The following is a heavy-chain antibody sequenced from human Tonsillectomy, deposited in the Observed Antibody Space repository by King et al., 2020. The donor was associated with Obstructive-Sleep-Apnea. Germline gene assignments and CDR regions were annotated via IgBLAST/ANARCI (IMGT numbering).Heavy chain of an antibody. J-gene: IGHJ4*02. CDR3: ARGEYSSSWYYFDY. CDR2: LYYIGST. Sequence: VQLQESGPGLVKPSETLSLTCTVSGVSISSYYWSWIRQPPGKGLEWVGYLYYIGSTNYNPSLKSRVTISVDTSKNQFSLKLSSVTAADTAVYYCARGEYSSSWYYFDYWGQGTLVTVSS. D-gene: IGHD6-13*01. V-gene: IGHV4-59*01. CDR1: GVSISSYY.